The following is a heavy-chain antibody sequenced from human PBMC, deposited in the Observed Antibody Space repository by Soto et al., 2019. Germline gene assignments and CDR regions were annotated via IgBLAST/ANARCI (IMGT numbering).Heavy chain of an antibody. Sequence: HPGVSLXLSCAASGFTFSSYSMHWVRQAPGKGLEWVAVISYDGSDKYYADSVKGRFTISRDNSKNTLNLQMNSLRADDTAVYYCAKALGELSPESYDYWGQGTLVTVSS. V-gene: IGHV3-30*18. J-gene: IGHJ4*02. CDR1: GFTFSSYS. D-gene: IGHD3-16*02. CDR3: AKALGELSPESYDY. CDR2: ISYDGSDK.